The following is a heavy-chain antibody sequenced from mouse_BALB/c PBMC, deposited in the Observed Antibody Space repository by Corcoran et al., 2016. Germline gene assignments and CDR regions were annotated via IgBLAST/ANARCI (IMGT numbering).Heavy chain of an antibody. CDR3: ARSAYYFDY. V-gene: IGHV1-4*02. CDR2: INPSSGYT. J-gene: IGHJ2*01. CDR1: GYTFTSYT. Sequence: QVQLQQSAAELARPGASVKMSCKASGYTFTSYTMHWVKQRPGRGLEWIGYINPSSGYTEYNQKFKDKTTLTADKSSSTAYMQLSSLTSEDSAVYYCARSAYYFDYWGQGTTLTVSS.